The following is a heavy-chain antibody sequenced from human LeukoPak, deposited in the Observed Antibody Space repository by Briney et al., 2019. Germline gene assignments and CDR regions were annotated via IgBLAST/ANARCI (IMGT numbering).Heavy chain of an antibody. CDR2: ISYDGSNK. CDR3: ARAKMATTNWFDP. V-gene: IGHV3-30*04. CDR1: GFTFSSYA. Sequence: GGSLRLSCAASGFTFSSYAMHWVRQAPGKGLEWVAVISYDGSNKYYADSVKGRFTISRDNSKNTLYLQMNSLRAEDTAVYYCARAKMATTNWFDPWGQGTLVTVSS. J-gene: IGHJ5*02. D-gene: IGHD5-24*01.